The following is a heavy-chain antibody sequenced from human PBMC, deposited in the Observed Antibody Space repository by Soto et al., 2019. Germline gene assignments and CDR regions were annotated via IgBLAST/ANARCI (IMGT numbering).Heavy chain of an antibody. D-gene: IGHD3-3*01. CDR1: GGSFSGYY. CDR3: ARGRFLEWLYDYYGMDV. V-gene: IGHV4-34*01. Sequence: QVQLQQWGAGRLKPSETLSLTCAVYGGSFSGYYWSWIRQPPGKGLEWIGEINHSGSTNYNPSLKSRVTISVDTSKNQFSLKLSSVTAADTAVYYCARGRFLEWLYDYYGMDVWGQGTTVTVSS. CDR2: INHSGST. J-gene: IGHJ6*02.